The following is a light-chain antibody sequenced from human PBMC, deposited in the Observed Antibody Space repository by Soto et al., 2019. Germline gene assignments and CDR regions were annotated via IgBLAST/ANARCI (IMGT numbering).Light chain of an antibody. Sequence: EIVFTQSPGTLSLSPGERATLSCRVSQSISSYLAWYQQKPGQAPRLLMYDASNRATGIPARFSGSGSGTDFTLTISSLEPEDFAVYYCQHRSNWPSITFGQGTRLEIK. CDR1: QSISSY. CDR3: QHRSNWPSIT. CDR2: DAS. J-gene: IGKJ5*01. V-gene: IGKV3-11*01.